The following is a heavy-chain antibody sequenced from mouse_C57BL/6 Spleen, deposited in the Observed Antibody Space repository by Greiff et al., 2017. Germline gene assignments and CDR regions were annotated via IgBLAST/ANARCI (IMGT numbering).Heavy chain of an antibody. J-gene: IGHJ2*01. CDR1: GYTFTDYN. CDR3: ARDYYGIYYFDY. CDR2: INPNNGGT. Sequence: VQLKQSGPELVKPGASVKMSCKASGYTFTDYNMHWVKQSHGKSLEWIGYINPNNGGTSYNQKFKGKATLTVNKSSSTAYMELRSLTSEDSAVYYCARDYYGIYYFDYWGQGTTLTVSS. V-gene: IGHV1-22*01. D-gene: IGHD1-1*01.